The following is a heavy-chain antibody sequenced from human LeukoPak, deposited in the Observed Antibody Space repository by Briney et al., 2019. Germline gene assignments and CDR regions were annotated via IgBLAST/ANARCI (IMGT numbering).Heavy chain of an antibody. D-gene: IGHD6-13*01. V-gene: IGHV3-33*01. Sequence: PGGSLRLSCAASGFTFSSYGMHWVRQAPGKGLEWVAVIWYDGGNKYYADSVKGRFTISRDNSKNTLYLQMNSLRAEDTAVYYCARDLGAAAGNPWGQGTLVTVSS. CDR3: ARDLGAAAGNP. J-gene: IGHJ5*02. CDR2: IWYDGGNK. CDR1: GFTFSSYG.